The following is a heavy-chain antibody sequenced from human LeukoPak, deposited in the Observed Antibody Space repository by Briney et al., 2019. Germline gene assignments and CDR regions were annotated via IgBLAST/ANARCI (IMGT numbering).Heavy chain of an antibody. CDR3: STEDKYCTSTTCGDF. CDR1: GYTFTAYY. J-gene: IGHJ4*02. V-gene: IGHV1-2*02. D-gene: IGHD2-2*01. Sequence: GASVKVSCKASGYTFTAYYVHWVRQAPGQGLEWMGYMVPSSGVSHYSQKFQDRVTMTRDTSTSTAYLELSGLTSDDTAVYYCSTEDKYCTSTTCGDFWGQGTQVTVSS. CDR2: MVPSSGVS.